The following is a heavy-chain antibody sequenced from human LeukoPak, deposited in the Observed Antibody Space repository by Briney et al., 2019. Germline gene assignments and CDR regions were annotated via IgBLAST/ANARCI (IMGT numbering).Heavy chain of an antibody. D-gene: IGHD3-22*01. CDR1: GFTVSSDS. CDR2: ISSSSSYI. V-gene: IGHV3-21*01. Sequence: GGSLRLSCAASGFTVSSDSMNWVRQARGKGLEWVSSISSSSSYIYYADSLKGRFTMSRDNAKNSLYLQMNSLRAEDTAVYYCARLGNYYDSSGYYSSYWGQGTLVTVSS. J-gene: IGHJ4*02. CDR3: ARLGNYYDSSGYYSSY.